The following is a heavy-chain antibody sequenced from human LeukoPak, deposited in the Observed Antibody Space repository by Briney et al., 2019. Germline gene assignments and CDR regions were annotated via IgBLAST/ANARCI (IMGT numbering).Heavy chain of an antibody. D-gene: IGHD3-10*01. CDR1: GGSISSSSYY. V-gene: IGHV4-39*07. CDR3: ARVVLGLYGSGSYPFDP. Sequence: SETLSLTCTVSGGSISSSSYYWGWIRQPPGKGLEWIGYIYYSGSTNYNPSLKSRVTISVDTSKNQFSLKLSSVTAADTAVYYCARVVLGLYGSGSYPFDPWGQGTVVTVSS. J-gene: IGHJ5*02. CDR2: IYYSGST.